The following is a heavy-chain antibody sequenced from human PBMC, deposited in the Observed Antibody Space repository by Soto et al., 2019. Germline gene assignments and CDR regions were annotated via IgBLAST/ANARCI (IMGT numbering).Heavy chain of an antibody. CDR3: AKSVGV. D-gene: IGHD3-10*01. J-gene: IGHJ4*02. CDR1: GFTFSSYG. Sequence: QVQLVESGGGVVQPGRSLRLSCAASGFTFSSYGMHWVRQAPGKGLEWVAVISYDGSNKYYADSVKGLFTISRDNSKNTLYLQMNSLRAEDTAVYYCAKSVGVWGQGTLVTVSS. V-gene: IGHV3-30*18. CDR2: ISYDGSNK.